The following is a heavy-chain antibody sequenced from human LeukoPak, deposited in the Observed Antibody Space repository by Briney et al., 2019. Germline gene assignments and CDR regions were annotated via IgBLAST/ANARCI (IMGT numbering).Heavy chain of an antibody. CDR2: IYGDGTT. CDR1: GFSLSGYW. J-gene: IGHJ5*02. D-gene: IGHD3-10*01. CDR3: ARDRAGTQAWVEFDP. Sequence: GGSLRLSCAASGFSLSGYWMNWVRQAPGRGLEWVSLIYGDGTTHYADSVTGRFTISRDNSKNTLYLQMNSLRAEDTAIYYCARDRAGTQAWVEFDPWGQGTLVTVSS. V-gene: IGHV3-66*02.